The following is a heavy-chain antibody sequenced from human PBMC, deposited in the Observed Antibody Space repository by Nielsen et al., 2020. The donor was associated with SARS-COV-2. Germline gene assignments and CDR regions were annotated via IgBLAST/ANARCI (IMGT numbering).Heavy chain of an antibody. D-gene: IGHD3-10*01. CDR1: GFTFSDYY. CDR3: ARSGSPYDAFHI. CDR2: ISNSSIYR. Sequence: GGSLRLSCAASGFTFSDYYMFWVRQAPGKGLEWVSYISNSSIYRNYADSVRGRFTISRDNAKNSLDLQMSSLRAEDTAVYYCARSGSPYDAFHIWGQGTMVTVSS. V-gene: IGHV3-11*03. J-gene: IGHJ3*02.